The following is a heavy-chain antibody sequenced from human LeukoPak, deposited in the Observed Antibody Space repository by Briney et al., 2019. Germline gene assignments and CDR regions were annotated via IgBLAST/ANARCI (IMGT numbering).Heavy chain of an antibody. CDR2: ISGSGGST. J-gene: IGHJ4*02. CDR3: ARDSRSSGCAY. V-gene: IGHV3-23*01. Sequence: GGSLRLSCAASGFTFSSYAMSWVRQAPGKGLEWVSAISGSGGSTYHADSVKGRFTISRDNSKNTLYLQMNSLRAEDTAVYYCARDSRSSGCAYWGQGTLVTVSS. CDR1: GFTFSSYA. D-gene: IGHD3-22*01.